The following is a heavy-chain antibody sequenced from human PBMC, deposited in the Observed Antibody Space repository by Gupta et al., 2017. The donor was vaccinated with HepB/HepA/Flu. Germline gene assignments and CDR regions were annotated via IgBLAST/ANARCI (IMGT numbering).Heavy chain of an antibody. CDR2: ISYDGSNK. D-gene: IGHD4-23*01. CDR1: GFTFSSYA. J-gene: IGHJ4*02. V-gene: IGHV3-30-3*01. Sequence: QVQLVESGGGVVQPGRSLRLSCAASGFTFSSYAMHWVRQAPGKGLEWVAVISYDGSNKYYADSVKGRFTISRDNSKNTLYLQMNSLRAEDTAVYYCASLTVVTSYYFDYWGQGTLVTVSS. CDR3: ASLTVVTSYYFDY.